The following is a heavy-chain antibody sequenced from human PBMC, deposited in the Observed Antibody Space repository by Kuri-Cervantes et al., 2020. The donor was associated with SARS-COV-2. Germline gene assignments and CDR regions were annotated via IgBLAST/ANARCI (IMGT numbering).Heavy chain of an antibody. J-gene: IGHJ6*02. D-gene: IGHD2-2*01. CDR1: GTNFTNSW. V-gene: IGHV5-51*01. CDR3: ARGLEYCSSTNCYGGRDYYYYGMDV. CDR2: IYPDDSDT. Sequence: GASKKICSTGSGTNFTNSWLGWVRPKPGKGLEWMGIIYPDDSDTRYSQSFQGQITITADKSITTAYLQWSSLKASDTAIYYCARGLEYCSSTNCYGGRDYYYYGMDVWGQGTTVTVSS.